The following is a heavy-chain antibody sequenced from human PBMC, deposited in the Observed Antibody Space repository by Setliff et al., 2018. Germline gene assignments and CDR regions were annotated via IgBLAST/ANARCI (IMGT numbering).Heavy chain of an antibody. J-gene: IGHJ3*01. CDR1: GYIFKSYG. D-gene: IGHD2-15*01. V-gene: IGHV1-18*01. CDR3: AISTLSICSGGSCPNAFDV. Sequence: AASVKVSCKASGYIFKSYGISWVRQAPGQGLEWMGWISSYNDVTNYAQSFQGRATMTTDTSKSAAYMDLRGLRSDDTAVYYCAISTLSICSGGSCPNAFDVWGQGTMVT. CDR2: ISSYNDVT.